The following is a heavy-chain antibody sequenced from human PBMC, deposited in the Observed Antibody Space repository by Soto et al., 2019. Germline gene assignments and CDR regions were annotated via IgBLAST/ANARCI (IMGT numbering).Heavy chain of an antibody. CDR2: IYYSGST. J-gene: IGHJ6*02. V-gene: IGHV4-39*02. Sequence: SETLSLTCTVSGGSISSSSYYWGWIRQPPGKGLEWIGSIYYSGSTYYNPSLKSRVTISVDTSKNQFSLKLSSVTAADTAVYYCAKDPSYYDTRRSYYYGMDVWGQGTTVTVSS. CDR3: AKDPSYYDTRRSYYYGMDV. CDR1: GGSISSSSYY. D-gene: IGHD3-22*01.